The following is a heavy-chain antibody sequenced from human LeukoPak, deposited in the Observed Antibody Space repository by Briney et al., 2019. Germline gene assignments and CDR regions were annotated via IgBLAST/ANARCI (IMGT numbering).Heavy chain of an antibody. J-gene: IGHJ3*02. V-gene: IGHV1-18*01. CDR1: GYTFTSYG. CDR2: ISAYNGNT. D-gene: IGHD2-15*01. Sequence: ASVKVSCKASGYTFTSYGISWVRQAPGQGLEWMGWISAYNGNTNYAQKLQGRVTMTTDTSTSTAYMELRSLRSDDTAVYYCARAGGYCSGGSCWIDAFDIWGQGTMVTVSS. CDR3: ARAGGYCSGGSCWIDAFDI.